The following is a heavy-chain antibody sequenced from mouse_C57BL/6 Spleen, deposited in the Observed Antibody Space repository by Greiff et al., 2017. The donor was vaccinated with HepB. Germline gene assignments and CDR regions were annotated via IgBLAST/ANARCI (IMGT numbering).Heavy chain of an antibody. CDR2: IRLKSDNYAT. J-gene: IGHJ3*01. CDR3: TPHYYGFAY. V-gene: IGHV6-3*01. D-gene: IGHD1-2*01. CDR1: GFTFSNYW. Sequence: EVKVVESGGGLVQPGGSMKLSCVASGFTFSNYWMNWVRQSPEKGLEWVAQIRLKSDNYATHYAESVKGRFTISRDDSKSSVYLQMNNLRAEDTGIYYCTPHYYGFAYWGQGTLVTVSA.